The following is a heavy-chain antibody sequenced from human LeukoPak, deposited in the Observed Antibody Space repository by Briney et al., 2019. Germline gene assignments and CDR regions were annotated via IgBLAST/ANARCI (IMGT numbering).Heavy chain of an antibody. CDR3: ARDSGYSSVPRWFDP. CDR1: GFTVSSNE. D-gene: IGHD6-19*01. Sequence: PGGSLRLSCAASGFTVSSNEMSWVRQAPGKGLEWVSSISGGSTYYADSRKGRFTISRDNSKNTLHLQMNSLRAEDTAVYYCARDSGYSSVPRWFDPWGQGTLVTVSS. J-gene: IGHJ5*02. CDR2: ISGGST. V-gene: IGHV3-38-3*01.